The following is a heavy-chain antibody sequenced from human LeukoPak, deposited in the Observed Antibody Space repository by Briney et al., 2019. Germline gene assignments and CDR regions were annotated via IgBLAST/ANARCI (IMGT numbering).Heavy chain of an antibody. CDR1: GYTFTSYG. CDR3: ARALGRVGASQSAWFDP. J-gene: IGHJ5*02. CDR2: ISAYNGNT. Sequence: ASVKVSCKASGYTFTSYGISWVRQAPGQGLEWMGWISAYNGNTNYAQKLQGRVTMTTDTSTSTAYMELRSLRSDDTAVYYCARALGRVGASQSAWFDPWGQGTLVTVSS. V-gene: IGHV1-18*01. D-gene: IGHD1-26*01.